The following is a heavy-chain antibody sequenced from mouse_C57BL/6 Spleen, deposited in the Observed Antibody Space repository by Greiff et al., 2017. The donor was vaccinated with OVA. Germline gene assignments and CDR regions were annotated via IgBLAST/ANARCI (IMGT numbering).Heavy chain of an antibody. D-gene: IGHD2-3*01. Sequence: VQLQQSGPELVKPGASVKISCKASGYSFTGYYMNWVKQSPEKSLEWIGEINPSTGGTTYNQKFKAKATLTVDKSSSTAYMQLKSLTADDSAVYDCARSDGYYYFDDWGQGTTLTVSS. J-gene: IGHJ2*01. V-gene: IGHV1-42*01. CDR2: INPSTGGT. CDR1: GYSFTGYY. CDR3: ARSDGYYYFDD.